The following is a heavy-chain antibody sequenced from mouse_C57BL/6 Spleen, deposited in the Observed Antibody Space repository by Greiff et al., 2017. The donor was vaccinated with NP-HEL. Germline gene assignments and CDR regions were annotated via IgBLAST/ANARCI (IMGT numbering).Heavy chain of an antibody. CDR2: ISDGGSYT. V-gene: IGHV5-4*01. CDR3: ASYGSSGYFDV. Sequence: DVHLVESGGGLVKPGGSLKLSCAASGFTFSSYAMSWVRQTPEKRLEWVATISDGGSYTYYPDNVKGRFTISRDNAKNNLYLQMSHLKSEDTAMYYCASYGSSGYFDVWGTGTTVTVSS. D-gene: IGHD1-1*01. J-gene: IGHJ1*03. CDR1: GFTFSSYA.